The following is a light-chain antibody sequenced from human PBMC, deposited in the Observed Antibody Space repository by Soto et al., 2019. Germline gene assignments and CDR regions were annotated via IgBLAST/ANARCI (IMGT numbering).Light chain of an antibody. CDR2: WAS. Sequence: DIVMTQSPDSLAVSLGERATINCKSSQSVLYSSDNKNYLAWYQQKPGQPPKLLIYWASTRESGVPDRFRGSGSGKDFTLTISSLQAEDVAVYYCQQYYSTPWTFGQGTKVEIK. CDR1: QSVLYSSDNKNY. J-gene: IGKJ1*01. V-gene: IGKV4-1*01. CDR3: QQYYSTPWT.